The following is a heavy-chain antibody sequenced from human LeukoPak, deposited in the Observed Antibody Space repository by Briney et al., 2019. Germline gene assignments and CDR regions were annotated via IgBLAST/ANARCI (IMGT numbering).Heavy chain of an antibody. CDR2: IWYDGSNK. CDR1: GFTFSSYG. D-gene: IGHD1-1*01. Sequence: PGGSLRLSCAASGFTFSSYGTHWVRQAPGKGLEWVAVIWYDGSNKYYADSVKGRFTISRDNSQNTLYLQVNSLRAEDTAVYYCAKGNGGYYYYLDVWGKGTTVTVSS. V-gene: IGHV3-33*06. CDR3: AKGNGGYYYYLDV. J-gene: IGHJ6*03.